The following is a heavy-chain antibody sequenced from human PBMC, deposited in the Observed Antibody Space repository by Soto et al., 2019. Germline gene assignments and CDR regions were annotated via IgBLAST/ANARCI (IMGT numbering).Heavy chain of an antibody. J-gene: IGHJ4*02. CDR3: ARAAMVPRDYYFDY. CDR2: IDWDDDK. V-gene: IGHV2-70*01. CDR1: GFSLSTSGMC. D-gene: IGHD5-18*01. Sequence: SGPTLVNPTQTLTLTCTFSGFSLSTSGMCVSWIRQPPGKALEWLALIDWDDDKYYSTSLKTRLTISKDTSKNRVVLTMTNMDPVDTATYYCARAAMVPRDYYFDYWGQGTLVTVSS.